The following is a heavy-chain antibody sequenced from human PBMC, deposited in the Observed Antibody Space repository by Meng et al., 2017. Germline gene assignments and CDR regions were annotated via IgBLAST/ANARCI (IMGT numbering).Heavy chain of an antibody. D-gene: IGHD3-10*01. CDR2: INHSGST. Sequence: SETLSLTCAVYGGSFSGYYWSWIRQPPGKGLEWIGEINHSGSTNYNPPLKSRVTISVDTSKNQFSLKLSSVTAADTAVYYCARGSITMVRGVIIIPFDYWGQGTLVTVSS. CDR1: GGSFSGYY. V-gene: IGHV4-34*01. J-gene: IGHJ4*02. CDR3: ARGSITMVRGVIIIPFDY.